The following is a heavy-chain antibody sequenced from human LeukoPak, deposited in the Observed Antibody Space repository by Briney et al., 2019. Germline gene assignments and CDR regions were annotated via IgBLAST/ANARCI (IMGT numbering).Heavy chain of an antibody. CDR1: GGSFSGYY. J-gene: IGHJ5*02. D-gene: IGHD6-13*01. V-gene: IGHV4-34*01. Sequence: SETLSLTCAVYGGSFSGYYWSWIRQPPGKGLEWIGEINHSGSTNYNPSLKSRVTISVDTSKNQFSLKLSSVTAAGTAVYYCARARIAAAGTSFFGPWGQGTLVTVSS. CDR3: ARARIAAAGTSFFGP. CDR2: INHSGST.